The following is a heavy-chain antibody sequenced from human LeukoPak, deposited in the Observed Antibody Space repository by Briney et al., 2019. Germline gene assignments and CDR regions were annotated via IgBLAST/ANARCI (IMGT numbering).Heavy chain of an antibody. CDR2: IYTSGST. V-gene: IGHV4-4*07. J-gene: IGHJ3*02. CDR1: GGSISSYY. CDR3: ARDFGEYRTSGDAFDI. Sequence: PSETLSLTCTVPGGSISSYYWSWVRQPAGKGREWIGRIYTSGSTNYNPSLKSRVTMSVDTSKNHFSIKLSSVTTADTAVYYSARDFGEYRTSGDAFDIWGQGTLVTVSS. D-gene: IGHD6-6*01.